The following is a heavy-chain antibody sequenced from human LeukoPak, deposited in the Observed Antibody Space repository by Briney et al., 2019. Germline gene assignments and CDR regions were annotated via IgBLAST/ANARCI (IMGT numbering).Heavy chain of an antibody. V-gene: IGHV1-2*02. D-gene: IGHD2-2*01. CDR3: ARVPAAITENY. Sequence: ASVKVSCKASGYTFTGYYMHWVRQAPGQGLEWMGWINPYSGGTNYAQKFQGRVTMTGDTSISTAYMELSRLRSDDTAVYYCARVPAAITENYWGQGTLVTVSS. CDR2: INPYSGGT. CDR1: GYTFTGYY. J-gene: IGHJ4*02.